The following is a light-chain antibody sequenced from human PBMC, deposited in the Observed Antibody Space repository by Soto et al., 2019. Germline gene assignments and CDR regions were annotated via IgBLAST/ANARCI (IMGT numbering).Light chain of an antibody. CDR3: QQYNNWLYT. CDR1: QSVSSN. J-gene: IGKJ2*01. V-gene: IGKV3-15*01. Sequence: EIVMTQSPATLSVSPGERATLSCRASQSVSSNLAWYQQKPGQAPRLLIYGASTRATGIPARFSGSGSGTEFTLTISSLQSEDCAVYYCQQYNNWLYTFGQGTKLEIQ. CDR2: GAS.